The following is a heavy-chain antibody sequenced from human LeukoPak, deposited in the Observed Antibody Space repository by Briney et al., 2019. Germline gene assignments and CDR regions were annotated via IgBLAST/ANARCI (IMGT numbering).Heavy chain of an antibody. V-gene: IGHV4-38-2*01. CDR1: GYSVSSGYY. D-gene: IGHD3-10*01. J-gene: IGHJ5*02. CDR2: IYHSGST. Sequence: SETLSLTCAVSGYSVSSGYYWGWIRQPPGKGLEWIGSIYHSGSTYYNPSLKSRVTISVDTSKNQFSLKLSSVTAADTAVYYCARGITMVRGVNNWFDPWGQGTLVTVSS. CDR3: ARGITMVRGVNNWFDP.